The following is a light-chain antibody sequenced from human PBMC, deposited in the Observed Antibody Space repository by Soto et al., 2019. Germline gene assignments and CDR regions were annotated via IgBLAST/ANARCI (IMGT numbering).Light chain of an antibody. CDR2: HDS. Sequence: SYELTQPPSMSVAPGQTARITCGGDSIGGKSVHWYLQKPGQAPVVVVYHDSDRPSGIPERFSGSNSGNTATLTISRVEAGDEAVYSCQVWDNNSDHVVFGGGTKVTVL. J-gene: IGLJ2*01. CDR1: SIGGKS. V-gene: IGLV3-21*02. CDR3: QVWDNNSDHVV.